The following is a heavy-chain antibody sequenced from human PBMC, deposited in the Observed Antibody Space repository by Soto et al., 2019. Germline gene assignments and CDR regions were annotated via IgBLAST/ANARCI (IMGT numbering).Heavy chain of an antibody. V-gene: IGHV3-30-3*01. D-gene: IGHD6-19*01. CDR2: ISYDGSNK. CDR1: GFTFSSYA. J-gene: IGHJ6*02. CDR3: ARDPASSGWYGGTGMDV. Sequence: GGSLRLSCAASGFTFSSYAMHWVRQAPGKGLEWVAVISYDGSNKYYADSVKGRFTISRDNSKNTLYLQMNSLRAEDTAVYYCARDPASSGWYGGTGMDVWGQGTTVTVSS.